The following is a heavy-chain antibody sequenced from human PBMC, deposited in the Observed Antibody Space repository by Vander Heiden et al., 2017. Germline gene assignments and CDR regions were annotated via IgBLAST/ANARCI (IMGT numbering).Heavy chain of an antibody. V-gene: IGHV1-8*01. CDR3: ARGRVQTYYYYYGMDV. Sequence: QVQLVQSGAEVKKPGASVKVSCKASGYTFTSYDINWVRQATGQGLEWMGWMNPNSGNTGDAQKFQGRVTMTRNTSISTAYMELSSLRSEDTAVYYCARGRVQTYYYYYGMDVWGQGTTVTVSS. CDR1: GYTFTSYD. J-gene: IGHJ6*02. CDR2: MNPNSGNT.